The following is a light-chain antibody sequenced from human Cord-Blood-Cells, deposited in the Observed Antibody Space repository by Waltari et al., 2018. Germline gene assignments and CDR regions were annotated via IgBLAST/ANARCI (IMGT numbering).Light chain of an antibody. CDR1: SSDVGGYNY. V-gene: IGLV2-14*01. CDR2: DFS. CDR3: SSYTSSITYV. J-gene: IGLJ1*01. Sequence: QSALTQPASVSGSPGQPITISCTGTSSDVGGYNYVSWYQQHPGKTPKRMIYDFSNRPSWVSNRFSGSKSGNTAALTISGLQAEDEADYYCSSYTSSITYVFGTGTKVTVL.